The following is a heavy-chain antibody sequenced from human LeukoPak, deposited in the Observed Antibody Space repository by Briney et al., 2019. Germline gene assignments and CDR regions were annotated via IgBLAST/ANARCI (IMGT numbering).Heavy chain of an antibody. CDR3: AGPPYYSGGYTFDV. V-gene: IGHV4-4*02. CDR1: GGSISSRKW. J-gene: IGHJ3*01. CDR2: IYHSGYT. D-gene: IGHD5-12*01. Sequence: SETLSLTCTVSGGSISSRKWWGWVRQPPGKGLEWIGEIYHSGYTNYNPSFKSRVTISEDQSRNQFSLRLTSVTAADTAIYYCAGPPYYSGGYTFDVWGQGTMVSVSS.